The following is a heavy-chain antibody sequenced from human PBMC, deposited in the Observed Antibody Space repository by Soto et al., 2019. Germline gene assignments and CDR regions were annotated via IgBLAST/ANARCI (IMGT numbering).Heavy chain of an antibody. CDR1: GYTLTELS. J-gene: IGHJ5*02. V-gene: IGHV1-24*01. D-gene: IGHD3-10*01. CDR3: ATAVWFGSEYWFDP. CDR2: FDPEDGET. Sequence: ASVKVSCKVSGYTLTELSMHWVRQAPGKGLEWMGGFDPEDGETIYAQKFQGRVTMTEDTSTDTAYMELSSLRSEDTAVYYCATAVWFGSEYWFDPWGQGTLVTVSS.